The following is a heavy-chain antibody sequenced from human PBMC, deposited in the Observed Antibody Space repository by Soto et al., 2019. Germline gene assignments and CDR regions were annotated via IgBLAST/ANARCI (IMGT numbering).Heavy chain of an antibody. Sequence: QITLKESGPTLVKPTQTLTLTCTLSGFSLRSPGVGVGWIRQTPGKALEWLALIFWTNDVRYSPSLRSRLTITKDTSKNQVVLTMTNVDPVDTGTYYCTHRRNVYSDSAAEFDCWGQGTLVSVSS. V-gene: IGHV2-5*01. CDR1: GFSLRSPGVG. J-gene: IGHJ4*02. CDR3: THRRNVYSDSAAEFDC. D-gene: IGHD4-17*01. CDR2: IFWTNDV.